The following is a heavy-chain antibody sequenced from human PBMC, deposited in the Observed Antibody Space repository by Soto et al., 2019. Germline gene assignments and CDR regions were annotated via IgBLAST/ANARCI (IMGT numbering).Heavy chain of an antibody. Sequence: QVQLVQSGADVKKPGASVKVSCKASGYTFTSYGISWVRQAPGQGLVWMGWVSANNGDTKYAQKAQGRVSMTADTATSTAYMELRSLRSDDTAVYYCGRKKGFELDCSGGSCFGYWGQGTLVTVPS. J-gene: IGHJ4*02. V-gene: IGHV1-18*01. CDR2: VSANNGDT. CDR1: GYTFTSYG. CDR3: GRKKGFELDCSGGSCFGY. D-gene: IGHD2-15*01.